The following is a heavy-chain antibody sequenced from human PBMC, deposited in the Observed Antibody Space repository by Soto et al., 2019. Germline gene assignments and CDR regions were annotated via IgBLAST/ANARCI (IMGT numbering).Heavy chain of an antibody. CDR1: GVTFSSYA. J-gene: IGHJ4*02. V-gene: IGHV1-69*01. Sequence: QVQLVQSGAEVKKPGSSVKVSCKASGVTFSSYAISWVRQAPGQGLEWMGGIIPIFGTANYAQKFQGRVTITADESTSRAYMELSSLRSEDTAVYYFARGAESGSYSFDYWGQGTLVTVSS. D-gene: IGHD1-26*01. CDR2: IIPIFGTA. CDR3: ARGAESGSYSFDY.